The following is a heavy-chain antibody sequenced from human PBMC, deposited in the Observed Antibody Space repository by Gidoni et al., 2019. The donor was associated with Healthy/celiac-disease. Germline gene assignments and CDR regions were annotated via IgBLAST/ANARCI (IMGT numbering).Heavy chain of an antibody. D-gene: IGHD5-12*01. CDR1: CGSLSRRGYY. J-gene: IGHJ4*02. CDR3: ARADGYNALVDY. V-gene: IGHV4-31*01. Sequence: QVQLQASVPRLVKPPPTLSLTCTVSCGSLSRRGYYWSWIRQHPGKGLEWIGYIYYSGSTYYNPSLKSLVTISVDTSKNQFSLKLSSVTAADTAGYYCARADGYNALVDYWGQGTLVTVSS. CDR2: IYYSGST.